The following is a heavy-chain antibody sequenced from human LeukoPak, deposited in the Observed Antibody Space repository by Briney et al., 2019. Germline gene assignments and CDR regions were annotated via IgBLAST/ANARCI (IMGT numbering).Heavy chain of an antibody. CDR2: ISHSGST. J-gene: IGHJ4*02. D-gene: IGHD1-26*01. V-gene: IGHV4-34*01. Sequence: PSETLSLTCAAYGDSFSGYYWSWIRQPPGKGLEWIGEISHSGSTNYIPSLKSRVTISVDTSKNQFSLKLSSVIAADTAVYYCARGRVGATRFDYWGQGTLVTVPS. CDR1: GDSFSGYY. CDR3: ARGRVGATRFDY.